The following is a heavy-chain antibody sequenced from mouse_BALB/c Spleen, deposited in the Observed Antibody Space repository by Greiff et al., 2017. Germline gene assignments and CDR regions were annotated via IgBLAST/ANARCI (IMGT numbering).Heavy chain of an antibody. CDR1: GFTFSSYA. CDR2: ISSGGST. CDR3: ARGNYDYPYWYFDV. D-gene: IGHD2-4*01. Sequence: DVKLVESGGGLVKPGGSLKLSCAASGFTFSSYAMSWVRQTPEKRLEWVASISSGGSTYYPDSVKGRFTISRDNARNILYLQMSSLRSEDTAMCYCARGNYDYPYWYFDVWGAGTTVTVSS. V-gene: IGHV5-6-5*01. J-gene: IGHJ1*01.